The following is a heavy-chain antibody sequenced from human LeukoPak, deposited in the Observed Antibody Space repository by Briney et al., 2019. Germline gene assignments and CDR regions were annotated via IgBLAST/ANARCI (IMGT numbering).Heavy chain of an antibody. Sequence: GGSLRLSCAASGFTFSDYYMSWIRHAPGKGLEWVSDISSTSIYTNYAGSVKGRFTISRDNSKNTLYLQMNSLRAEDTAVYYCANRATSYFAYWGQGTLVTVSS. CDR3: ANRATSYFAY. D-gene: IGHD5-12*01. CDR2: ISSTSIYT. CDR1: GFTFSDYY. J-gene: IGHJ4*02. V-gene: IGHV3-11*03.